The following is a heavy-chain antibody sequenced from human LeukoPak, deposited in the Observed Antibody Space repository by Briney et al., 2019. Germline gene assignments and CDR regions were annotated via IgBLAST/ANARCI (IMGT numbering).Heavy chain of an antibody. Sequence: PSQTLSLTCTVSGGSISSGDYYWSWIRQPPGKGLEWIGSIYYSGSTYYNPSLKSRVTISVDTSKNQFSLKLSSVTAADTAVYYCASGYSYGYWYYYYMDVWGKGTTVTVSS. J-gene: IGHJ6*03. CDR2: IYYSGST. CDR1: GGSISSGDYY. V-gene: IGHV4-39*01. CDR3: ASGYSYGYWYYYYMDV. D-gene: IGHD5-18*01.